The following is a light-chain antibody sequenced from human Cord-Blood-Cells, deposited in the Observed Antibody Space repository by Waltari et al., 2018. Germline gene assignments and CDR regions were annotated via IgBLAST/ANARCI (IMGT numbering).Light chain of an antibody. CDR2: EVS. J-gene: IGLJ3*02. CDR3: CSYAGSSTWV. V-gene: IGLV2-23*02. Sequence: QSALTQPASVSGSPGQSITIPCTGTSSDVGRYNLVSWYQQHPGKAPKLMIYEVSKRHSGVSNRFSGSKSGNTASLTISGLQAEDEADYYCCSYAGSSTWVFGGGTKLTVL. CDR1: SSDVGRYNL.